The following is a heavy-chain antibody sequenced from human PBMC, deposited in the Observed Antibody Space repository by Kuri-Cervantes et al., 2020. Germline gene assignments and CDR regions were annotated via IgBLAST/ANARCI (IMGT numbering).Heavy chain of an antibody. CDR2: ISGSRSYI. Sequence: LSLTCAASGFIFNSYVMNWVRQAPGKGLEWVSSISGSRSYIYYADSVKGRFTISRDNAKNSLYLQMNSLRAEDTAVYYCARSPILGWFDPWGQGTLVTVSS. V-gene: IGHV3-21*01. CDR1: GFIFNSYV. D-gene: IGHD3-16*01. CDR3: ARSPILGWFDP. J-gene: IGHJ5*02.